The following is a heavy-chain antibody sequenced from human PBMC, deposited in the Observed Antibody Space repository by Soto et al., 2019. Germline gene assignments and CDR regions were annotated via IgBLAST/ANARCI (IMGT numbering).Heavy chain of an antibody. Sequence: PSETLSLTCTVSGGSISNFYWSWIRQPPGKGLEWIGYIYYSGSTNYNPSLKSRVTISADTSRNQLSLKLSSVTAADTAVYYCARDTYYYGMDVWGQGTTVTVSS. V-gene: IGHV4-59*01. CDR1: GGSISNFY. CDR3: ARDTYYYGMDV. CDR2: IYYSGST. J-gene: IGHJ6*02.